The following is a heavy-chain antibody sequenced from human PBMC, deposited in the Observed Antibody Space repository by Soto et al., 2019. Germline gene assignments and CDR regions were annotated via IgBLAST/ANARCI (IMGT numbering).Heavy chain of an antibody. V-gene: IGHV1-3*01. CDR1: GYTFTSYA. D-gene: IGHD3-3*01. J-gene: IGHJ6*02. CDR2: INAGNGNT. Sequence: ASVKVSWKASGYTFTSYAMHWVRQAPGQRLEWMGWINAGNGNTKYSQKFQGRVTITRDTSASTAYMELSSLRSEDTAVYYCASPRGSPVIQPYYDFWSGYYRGWDYYYGMDVWGQGTTVTVSS. CDR3: ASPRGSPVIQPYYDFWSGYYRGWDYYYGMDV.